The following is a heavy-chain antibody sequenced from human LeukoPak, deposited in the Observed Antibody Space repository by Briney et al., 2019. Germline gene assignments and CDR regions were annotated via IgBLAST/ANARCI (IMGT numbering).Heavy chain of an antibody. D-gene: IGHD7-27*01. CDR1: GYSISSAYY. Sequence: SETLSLTCSVSGYSISSAYYWGWIRQPPGKGQEWIGTMYHSGSTNYNPSLKSRVTISVDTSKNQFSLKLSSVTAADTAVYFCARGFRGDNFDYWGQGTLVTVSS. J-gene: IGHJ4*02. CDR3: ARGFRGDNFDY. CDR2: MYHSGST. V-gene: IGHV4-38-2*02.